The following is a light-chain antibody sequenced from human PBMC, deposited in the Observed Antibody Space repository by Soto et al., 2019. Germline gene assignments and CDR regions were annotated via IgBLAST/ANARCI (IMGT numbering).Light chain of an antibody. CDR3: LQSYSIPIT. V-gene: IGKV1-39*01. CDR1: QNISSH. CDR2: AAS. J-gene: IGKJ5*01. Sequence: DIQMTQSPSSLSASVGDRVSVTCRASQNISSHLNWYQQRPGKAPKLLISAASSLQSGVPPTFSGSGSGADFTLTISSLQSEDFATYFCLQSYSIPITVGQGTRRESK.